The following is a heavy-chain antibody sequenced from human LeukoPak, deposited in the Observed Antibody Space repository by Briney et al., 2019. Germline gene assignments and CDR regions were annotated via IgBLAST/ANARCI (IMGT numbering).Heavy chain of an antibody. J-gene: IGHJ5*02. CDR1: GGSFSGYY. V-gene: IGHV4-34*01. CDR3: AKGYYYGSGSYYTPYNWFDP. CDR2: INHSGST. D-gene: IGHD3-10*01. Sequence: PSETLSLTCAVYGGSFSGYYWSWIREPPGKGLEWIGEINHSGSTNYNPSLKSRVTISVDTSKNQFSLKLSSVTAADTAVYYCAKGYYYGSGSYYTPYNWFDPWGQGTLVTVSS.